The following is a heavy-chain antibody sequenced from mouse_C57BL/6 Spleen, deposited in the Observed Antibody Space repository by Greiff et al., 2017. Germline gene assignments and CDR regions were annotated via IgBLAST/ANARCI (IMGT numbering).Heavy chain of an antibody. CDR1: GYSFTGYY. J-gene: IGHJ1*03. Sequence: EVQLQQSGPELVKPGASVKISCKASGYSFTGYYMNWVKQSPEKSLEWIGEINPSTGGTTYNQKFKAKATLTVDKSSSTAYMQLKSLTSEDSAVYYCARGGGFDVWGTGTTVTVSS. CDR2: INPSTGGT. V-gene: IGHV1-42*01. CDR3: ARGGGFDV.